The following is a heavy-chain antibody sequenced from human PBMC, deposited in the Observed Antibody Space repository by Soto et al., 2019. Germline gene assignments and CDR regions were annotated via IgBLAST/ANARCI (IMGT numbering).Heavy chain of an antibody. CDR3: ARDLGYCSGGSCDY. Sequence: SETLSLTCAVSGGSISSSNWWSWVRQPPGKGLEWIGEIYHSGSTNYNPSLKSRVTISVDKSKNQFSLKLSSVTAADTAVYYCARDLGYCSGGSCDYWGQGTLVTVSS. V-gene: IGHV4-4*02. D-gene: IGHD2-15*01. J-gene: IGHJ4*02. CDR1: GGSISSSNW. CDR2: IYHSGST.